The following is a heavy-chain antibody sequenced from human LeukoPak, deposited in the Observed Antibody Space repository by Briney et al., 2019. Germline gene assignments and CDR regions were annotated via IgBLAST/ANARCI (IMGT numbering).Heavy chain of an antibody. CDR1: GFTFSSYA. D-gene: IGHD6-13*01. Sequence: PGGSLRLSCAASGFTFSSYAMSWVRQAPGKGLEWVSAISGSGGSTYYADSVKGRFTISRDNSKNTLYLQMNSLRAEDTAVYYCAKDRHAPYRIAAAETYYFDYWGQGTLVTVSS. CDR3: AKDRHAPYRIAAAETYYFDY. J-gene: IGHJ4*02. CDR2: ISGSGGST. V-gene: IGHV3-23*01.